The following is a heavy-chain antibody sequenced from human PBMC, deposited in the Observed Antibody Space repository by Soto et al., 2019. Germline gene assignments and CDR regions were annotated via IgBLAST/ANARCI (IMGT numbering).Heavy chain of an antibody. CDR1: GGSIGSGGYY. D-gene: IGHD2-2*01. J-gene: IGHJ3*02. CDR3: ARDKKLGYCSSTSCSDAFDI. CDR2: IYYSGST. V-gene: IGHV4-31*03. Sequence: SETLSLTCTVSGGSIGSGGYYWSWIRQHPGKGLEWSGYIYYSGSTYYNPSLKSRVTISVDTSKNQFSLKLSSVTAADTAVYYFARDKKLGYCSSTSCSDAFDIWGQGTMVTVS.